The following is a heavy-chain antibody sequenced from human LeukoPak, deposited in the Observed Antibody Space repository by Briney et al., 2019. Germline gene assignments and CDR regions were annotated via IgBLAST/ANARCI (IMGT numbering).Heavy chain of an antibody. CDR3: ARYPTAAAVPFYYHYIDV. D-gene: IGHD6-13*01. CDR1: GFALGSYG. V-gene: IGHV3-33*01. Sequence: GGSLRPSCAPSGFALGSYGMPWVRQPPGKGLEWVAVIWVDGSNTHYTDSVKGRFTISRDNSNNPLFLQMNSLRAEDTATYYCARYPTAAAVPFYYHYIDVWGQGTTVIVSS. J-gene: IGHJ6*03. CDR2: IWVDGSNT.